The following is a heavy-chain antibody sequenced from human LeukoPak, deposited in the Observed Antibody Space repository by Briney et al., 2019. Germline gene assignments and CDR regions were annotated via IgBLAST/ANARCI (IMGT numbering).Heavy chain of an antibody. Sequence: AGSLRLSCAASGFTFSRYWMSWVRQAPGKGLEWVANIKQDESEKYYVDSVKGRFSISRDNAKNSLYLQMNSLRAEDTAEYYCARVGFYAFDIWGQGTKVTVSS. CDR3: ARVGFYAFDI. CDR1: GFTFSRYW. V-gene: IGHV3-7*04. CDR2: IKQDESEK. J-gene: IGHJ3*02. D-gene: IGHD3-3*01.